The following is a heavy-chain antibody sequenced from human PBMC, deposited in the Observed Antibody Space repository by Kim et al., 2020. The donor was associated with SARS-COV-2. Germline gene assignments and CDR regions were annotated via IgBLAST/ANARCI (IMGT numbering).Heavy chain of an antibody. CDR3: ATHLRYFDWLLIAPPDY. V-gene: IGHV3-30*03. CDR1: GFTFRSYG. CDR2: ISYDGSNK. J-gene: IGHJ4*02. Sequence: GGSLRLSCAASGFTFRSYGMHWVRQAPGKGLEWVAVISYDGSNKYYADSVKGRFTISRDNSKNTLYLQMNSLRAEDTAVYYCATHLRYFDWLLIAPPDYWGQRTLVTVSS. D-gene: IGHD3-9*01.